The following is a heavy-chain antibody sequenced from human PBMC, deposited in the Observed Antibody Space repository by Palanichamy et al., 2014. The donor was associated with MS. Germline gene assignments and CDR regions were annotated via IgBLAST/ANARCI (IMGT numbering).Heavy chain of an antibody. CDR1: GFTFSAYA. V-gene: IGHV3-23*04. Sequence: EVQLVEVWGRAWHSLGGPVRLSCAASGFTFSAYAMSWVRQAPGKGLECVATVGARSGSTFYADSVKGRFTISKDNSNNMVYLQMNSLRAEDTAVYYCAKNSNLNNWGQGTLVTVSS. CDR2: VGARSGST. D-gene: IGHD4-11*01. CDR3: AKNSNLNN. J-gene: IGHJ4*02.